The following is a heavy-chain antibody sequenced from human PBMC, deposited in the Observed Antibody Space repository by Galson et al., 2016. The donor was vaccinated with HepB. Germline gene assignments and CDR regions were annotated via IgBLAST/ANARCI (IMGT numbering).Heavy chain of an antibody. CDR1: GYSFAKYW. V-gene: IGHV5-51*01. J-gene: IGHJ4*02. D-gene: IGHD1-26*01. CDR2: IYPGDSDT. Sequence: QSGAEVKKPGESLKISCQGSGYSFAKYWIVWVRQMPGKGLEWTGIIYPGDSDTTYSPSFQGQVTISADKSISTAYLQWISLKASDTATYYCAGQVGATHDNWGQGTLVTVSS. CDR3: AGQVGATHDN.